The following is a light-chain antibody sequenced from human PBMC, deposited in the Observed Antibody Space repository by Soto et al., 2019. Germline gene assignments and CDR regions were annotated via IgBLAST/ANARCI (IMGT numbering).Light chain of an antibody. Sequence: DVQMTQSPSTLSASVGDRVTITCRASQSISSWLAWYQQKPGKAPKLLIYDASSLESGVPSRFSGSGSGTEFSLTISSLQPDDFATYYCQQHNSHFGQGTKVDIK. J-gene: IGKJ2*01. CDR1: QSISSW. CDR3: QQHNSH. V-gene: IGKV1-5*01. CDR2: DAS.